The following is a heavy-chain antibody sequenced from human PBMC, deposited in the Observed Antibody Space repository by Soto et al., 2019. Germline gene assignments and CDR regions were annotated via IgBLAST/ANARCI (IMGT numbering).Heavy chain of an antibody. CDR2: IRSKAYGGTT. CDR3: TRSYGSGSYRGPYYYYYGMDV. D-gene: IGHD3-10*01. CDR1: GFTFGDYA. J-gene: IGHJ6*02. V-gene: IGHV3-49*05. Sequence: EVQLVESGGGLVKPGRSLRLSCTASGFTFGDYAMSWFRQAPGKGLEWVGFIRSKAYGGTTEYAASVKGRFTISRDDSKSIAYLQMNSLKTEDTAVYYCTRSYGSGSYRGPYYYYYGMDVWGQGTTVTVSS.